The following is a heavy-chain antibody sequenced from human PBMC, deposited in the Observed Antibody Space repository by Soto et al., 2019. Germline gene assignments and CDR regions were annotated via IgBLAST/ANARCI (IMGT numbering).Heavy chain of an antibody. J-gene: IGHJ4*02. CDR2: VSETGGGT. CDR3: ARKSRTWPHF. D-gene: IGHD2-2*01. Sequence: PGGSMRPSGPTSGFTLSAHAVTWVRQAPGKVLEWVSGVSETGGGTYYADSVKGRFTISRDTSKNTLHLQMDSLRAEDTAIYDGARKSRTWPHFWGQGTLVTVSS. V-gene: IGHV3-23*01. CDR1: GFTLSAHA.